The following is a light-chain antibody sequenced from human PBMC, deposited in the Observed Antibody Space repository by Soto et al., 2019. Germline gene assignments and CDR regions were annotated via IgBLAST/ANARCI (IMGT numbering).Light chain of an antibody. CDR1: SSDVGAYNF. CDR3: SSYTSSSTHV. CDR2: DVS. Sequence: QSVLTQPASVSGSRGQSITISCTGTSSDVGAYNFVSWYQQHPGKLPKLMIFDVSRRPSGVSDRFSGSKSGNTPSLTISGLQAEDEGDYYCSSYTSSSTHVFGSGTKLTVL. V-gene: IGLV2-14*03. J-gene: IGLJ1*01.